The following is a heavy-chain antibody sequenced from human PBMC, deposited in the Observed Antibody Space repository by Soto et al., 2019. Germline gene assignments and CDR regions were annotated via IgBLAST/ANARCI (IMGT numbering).Heavy chain of an antibody. D-gene: IGHD6-13*01. CDR1: GFTFSSYW. CDR3: ARDSLDASSWFPSAYNWFDP. Sequence: GSLRLSCAASGFTFSSYWMSWFRQAPGKGLEWVANIKQDGSEKYYVDSVKGRFTISRDNAKNSLYLQMNSLRAEDTAAYYCARDSLDASSWFPSAYNWFDPWGQGTLVTVSS. CDR2: IKQDGSEK. V-gene: IGHV3-7*01. J-gene: IGHJ5*02.